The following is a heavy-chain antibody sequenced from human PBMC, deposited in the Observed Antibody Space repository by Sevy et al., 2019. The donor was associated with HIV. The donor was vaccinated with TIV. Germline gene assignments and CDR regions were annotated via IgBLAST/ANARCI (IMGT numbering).Heavy chain of an antibody. CDR2: ISSDGINH. J-gene: IGHJ4*02. D-gene: IGHD3-10*02. V-gene: IGHV3-30*18. CDR1: GFNFQTFG. Sequence: GGSLRLSCSAFGFNFQTFGMHWIRQAPGKGPEWLAVISSDGINHNYAASVKGRFPILGDNSKSLLFLQMNSLTPNDTAVYFCTKDSLRGTYIRGDFDHWGQGTLVTVSS. CDR3: TKDSLRGTYIRGDFDH.